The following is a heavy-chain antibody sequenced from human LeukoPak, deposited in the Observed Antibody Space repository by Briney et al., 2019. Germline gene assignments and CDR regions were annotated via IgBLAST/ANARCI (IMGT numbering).Heavy chain of an antibody. Sequence: ASVKVSCKASGYNFISYYMHWVRQAAGQCLEWMGIINPSGGSTSYAQKFQDRVTMTRDTSTSTVYMELSSLKSEDTAVYYCARRYYDSSGYYGDYWGQGTLVTVSS. CDR1: GYNFISYY. D-gene: IGHD3-22*01. J-gene: IGHJ4*02. V-gene: IGHV1-46*01. CDR2: INPSGGST. CDR3: ARRYYDSSGYYGDY.